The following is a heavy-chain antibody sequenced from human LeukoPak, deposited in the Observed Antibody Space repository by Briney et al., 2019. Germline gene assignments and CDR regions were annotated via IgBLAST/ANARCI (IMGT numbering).Heavy chain of an antibody. CDR3: VGPDSQFDC. Sequence: GGSLRLSCAASGFTFSDQSMNWVRQAPEKGLEWVSSISANSLHIFYADSVKGRFTISRDNAKNSLYLQMNNLRVEDTAVYYCVGPDSQFDCWGQGTLVTVSS. CDR1: GFTFSDQS. D-gene: IGHD3-10*01. CDR2: ISANSLHI. V-gene: IGHV3-21*01. J-gene: IGHJ4*02.